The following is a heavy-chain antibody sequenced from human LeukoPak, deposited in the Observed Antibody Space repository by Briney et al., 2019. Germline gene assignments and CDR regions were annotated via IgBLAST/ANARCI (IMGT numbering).Heavy chain of an antibody. J-gene: IGHJ4*02. D-gene: IGHD6-19*01. CDR1: GFTFTDYA. V-gene: IGHV3-23*01. CDR3: AKARTPYNSGFDY. CDR2: ISASGSTT. Sequence: PGGSLRLSRAASGFTFTDYAMGWVRQAPGQGLEWASTISASGSTTYYADSVRGRFTISRDNSKNTLSLQMSSLRAEDTAVYYCAKARTPYNSGFDYWGQGTLVAVSS.